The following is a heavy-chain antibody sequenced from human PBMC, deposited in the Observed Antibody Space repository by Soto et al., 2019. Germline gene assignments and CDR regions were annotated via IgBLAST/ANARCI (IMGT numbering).Heavy chain of an antibody. J-gene: IGHJ4*02. CDR1: GFTFSSYS. CDR3: ARDLCSGVSCYFDY. D-gene: IGHD2-15*01. Sequence: GGSLRLSCAASGFTFSSYSMNWVRQAPGKGLEWVSSISSSSSYIYYADSVKGRFTISRDNAKNSLYLQMNSLRAEDTAVYYCARDLCSGVSCYFDYWGQGTLVPVSS. CDR2: ISSSSSYI. V-gene: IGHV3-21*01.